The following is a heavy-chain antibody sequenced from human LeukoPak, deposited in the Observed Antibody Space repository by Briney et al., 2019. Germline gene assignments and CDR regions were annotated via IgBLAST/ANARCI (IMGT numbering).Heavy chain of an antibody. J-gene: IGHJ4*02. V-gene: IGHV3-74*01. CDR1: GFTFSNYW. Sequence: GGSLRLSCAASGFTFSNYWMHWVRQAPGKGLVWVSRINSDGSSTRYADSVKGRFTISRDNAKNSLFLKTDTLRGDDTGIYYCARDPNVLGITPYYFDFWGQGTLVTVSS. CDR2: INSDGSST. D-gene: IGHD3-10*02. CDR3: ARDPNVLGITPYYFDF.